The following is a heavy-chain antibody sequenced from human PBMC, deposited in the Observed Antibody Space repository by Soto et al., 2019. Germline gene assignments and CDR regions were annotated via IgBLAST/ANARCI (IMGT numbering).Heavy chain of an antibody. CDR1: GFMFGSYW. CDR3: ARVRANDYEIDY. V-gene: IGHV3-7*03. Sequence: EVQLVESGGGLVQPGGSLRLSCAASGFMFGSYWMTWVRHAPGKGLQWVANIKRDGSEKYYVDSVKGRFTISRDNADNLVFLHMNSLRVDDTATYYCARVRANDYEIDYWGQGALVTVSS. D-gene: IGHD4-17*01. CDR2: IKRDGSEK. J-gene: IGHJ4*02.